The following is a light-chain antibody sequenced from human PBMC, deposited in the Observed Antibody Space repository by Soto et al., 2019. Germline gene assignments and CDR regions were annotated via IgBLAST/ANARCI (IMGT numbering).Light chain of an antibody. V-gene: IGKV4-1*01. Sequence: DIVMSQSPDSLAVSLGERATINCKSSQSVLYSSNNKNYLAWYQQKPGQPPKLLIYWASTRESGVPDRFSGSGTGTDYSLAISSLQAEDVAVYYCQQYYSTPWTFSQGTKVAIK. CDR3: QQYYSTPWT. CDR1: QSVLYSSNNKNY. J-gene: IGKJ1*01. CDR2: WAS.